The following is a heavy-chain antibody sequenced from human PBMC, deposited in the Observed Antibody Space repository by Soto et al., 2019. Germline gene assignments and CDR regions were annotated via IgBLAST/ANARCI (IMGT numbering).Heavy chain of an antibody. CDR1: GVSISSSTW. CDR3: ARGSGYGSFDY. D-gene: IGHD3-22*01. J-gene: IGHJ4*02. CDR2: IFHSGTT. V-gene: IGHV4-4*02. Sequence: PSETLSLTCAVSGVSISSSTWWTWVRQPPGKGLEWIGEIFHSGTTNYNPSLSSRVTISLDKSTNQFSLRLNSVTAADTAVYSCARGSGYGSFDYWGQGNLVTVSS.